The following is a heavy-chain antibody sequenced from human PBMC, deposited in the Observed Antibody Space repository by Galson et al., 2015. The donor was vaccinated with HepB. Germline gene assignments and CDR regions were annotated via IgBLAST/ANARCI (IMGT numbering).Heavy chain of an antibody. CDR3: TRGGLGANDLDY. CDR1: NGTVTDDF. J-gene: IGHJ4*02. D-gene: IGHD1-1*01. V-gene: IGHV4-59*02. Sequence: ETLSLTCTVSNGTVTDDFWGWIRQPPGKEPQWIGYIYYDGTSKYNPSLKSRVTIALDTSRNQFSLRLTSMTAGDTAVYYCTRGGLGANDLDYWGLGTLVAVSS. CDR2: IYYDGTS.